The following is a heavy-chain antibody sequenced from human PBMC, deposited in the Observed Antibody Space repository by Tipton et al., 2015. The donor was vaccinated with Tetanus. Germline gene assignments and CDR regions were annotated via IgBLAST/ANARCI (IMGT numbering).Heavy chain of an antibody. V-gene: IGHV4-34*01. Sequence: TLSLTCAVYGGSFSGYYWSWIRQPPGKGLEWIGEINHSGSTNYNPSLKSRVTISVDTSKNQFSLKLSSVTAADTAMYYCARGLNYDLDVWGQGTTVTVSS. CDR3: ARGLNYDLDV. CDR2: INHSGST. J-gene: IGHJ6*02. CDR1: GGSFSGYY.